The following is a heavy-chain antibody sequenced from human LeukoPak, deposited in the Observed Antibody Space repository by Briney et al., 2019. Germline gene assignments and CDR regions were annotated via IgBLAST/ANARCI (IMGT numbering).Heavy chain of an antibody. CDR1: GFTLSSYA. D-gene: IGHD2-15*01. V-gene: IGHV3-23*01. CDR3: AKAPVTTCSGAYCYPFDY. CDR2: ISVSGNT. J-gene: IGHJ4*02. Sequence: GGSLRLSCAASGFTLSSYAMSWVRQGPGKGLEWVSAISVSGNTYHADSVKGRVTFSRDSSKNTLYLQLNSLRAGDAAVYYCAKAPVTTCSGAYCYPFDYWSQGTLVTVSS.